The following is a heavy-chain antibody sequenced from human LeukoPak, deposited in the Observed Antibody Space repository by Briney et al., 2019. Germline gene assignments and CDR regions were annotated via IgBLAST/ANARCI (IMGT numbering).Heavy chain of an antibody. D-gene: IGHD6-19*01. CDR3: ARDPMFSVAGYYYYGMDV. J-gene: IGHJ6*02. V-gene: IGHV1-18*01. CDR1: GYTFTSYG. Sequence: GASVKVSCKASGYTFTSYGISWVQQAPGQGLEWMGWISAYNGNTNYAQKLQGRVTMTTDTSTSTAYMELRSLRSDDTAVYYCARDPMFSVAGYYYYGMDVWGQGTTVTVSS. CDR2: ISAYNGNT.